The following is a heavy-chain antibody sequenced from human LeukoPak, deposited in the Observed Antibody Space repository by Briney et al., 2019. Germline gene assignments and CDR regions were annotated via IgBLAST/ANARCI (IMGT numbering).Heavy chain of an antibody. CDR1: GYTFTGYY. Sequence: ASVKVSCKASGYTFTGYYMHWVRQAPGQGLEWMGWITPNSGGTNYAQKFQGRVTMTRGTSISTAYMELSRLRSDDTAVYYCARDIVVVTARTDAFDIWGQGTMVTVSS. CDR2: ITPNSGGT. D-gene: IGHD2-21*02. J-gene: IGHJ3*02. V-gene: IGHV1-2*02. CDR3: ARDIVVVTARTDAFDI.